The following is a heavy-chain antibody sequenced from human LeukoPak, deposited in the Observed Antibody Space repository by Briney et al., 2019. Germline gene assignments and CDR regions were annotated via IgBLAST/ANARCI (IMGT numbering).Heavy chain of an antibody. CDR3: ARGKYDYDSSAYYYQFDY. CDR1: GFSFSSYW. J-gene: IGHJ4*02. CDR2: IKSDGSRT. Sequence: PGGSLRLSCAASGFSFSSYWMHWVRQAPGKGLVWVSRIKSDGSRTDYADSVKDRFTISRDNAKNTLFLQMNSLRVEDTAVYYCARGKYDYDSSAYYYQFDYWGQGTLVTVSS. D-gene: IGHD3-22*01. V-gene: IGHV3-74*01.